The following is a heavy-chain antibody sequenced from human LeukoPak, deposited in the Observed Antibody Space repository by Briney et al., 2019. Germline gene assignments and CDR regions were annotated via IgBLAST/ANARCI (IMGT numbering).Heavy chain of an antibody. CDR2: IYHSGST. J-gene: IGHJ4*02. Sequence: SETLSLTCAVSGGSISSGGYSWSWIRQPPGKGLEWIGYIYHSGSTYYNPSLKSRVTISVGRSKNQFSLKLSSVTAADTAVYYCARGGYDSSGYKAPNFDYWGQGTLVTVSS. CDR3: ARGGYDSSGYKAPNFDY. V-gene: IGHV4-30-2*01. D-gene: IGHD3-22*01. CDR1: GGSISSGGYS.